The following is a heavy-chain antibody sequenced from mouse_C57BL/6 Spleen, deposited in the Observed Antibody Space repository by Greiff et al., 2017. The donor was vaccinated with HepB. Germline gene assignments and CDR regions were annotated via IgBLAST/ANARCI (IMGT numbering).Heavy chain of an antibody. CDR3: ARSANGWYFDV. Sequence: QVQLKESGAELVKPGASVKISCKASGYAFSSYWMNWVKQRPGKGLEWIGQIYPGDGDPNYNGKFKGKATLTADKSSSTAYMQRSSLTSEDSAVYFCARSANGWYFDVWGTGTTVTVSS. CDR1: GYAFSSYW. D-gene: IGHD4-1*01. CDR2: IYPGDGDP. V-gene: IGHV1-80*01. J-gene: IGHJ1*03.